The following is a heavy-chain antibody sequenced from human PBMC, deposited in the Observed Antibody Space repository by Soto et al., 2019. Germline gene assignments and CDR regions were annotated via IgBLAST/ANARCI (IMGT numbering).Heavy chain of an antibody. CDR2: IKESGFA. CDR1: NGSFSDYF. D-gene: IGHD6-19*01. Sequence: SETLSLTCGVYNGSFSDYFWNWIRQPPGKGLEWIGEIKESGFATYNPSLKRRVTMSVDTANNQFSLKVTSATAADTDVYYCARGKSSGPLYYFDTWGQGTLVTVSS. CDR3: ARGKSSGPLYYFDT. V-gene: IGHV4-34*01. J-gene: IGHJ4*02.